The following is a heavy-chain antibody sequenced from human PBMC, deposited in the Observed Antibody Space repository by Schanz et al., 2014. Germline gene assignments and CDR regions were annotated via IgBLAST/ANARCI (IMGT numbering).Heavy chain of an antibody. CDR3: ASPSGYSDYGTYFDI. Sequence: QVQLLQFGGGVVQPGRSLRLSCAASGFTFSSYAMHWVRQAPGKGLEWVALISNDGSIKYYADSVEGRFTISRDNSRTTLYLQMNSLRPEDTAVYFCASPSGYSDYGTYFDIWGQGTLVTVSS. CDR2: ISNDGSIK. V-gene: IGHV3-30-3*01. CDR1: GFTFSSYA. D-gene: IGHD5-12*01. J-gene: IGHJ4*02.